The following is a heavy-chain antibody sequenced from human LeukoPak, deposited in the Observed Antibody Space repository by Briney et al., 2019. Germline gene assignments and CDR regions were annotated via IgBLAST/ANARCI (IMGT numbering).Heavy chain of an antibody. Sequence: PGRSLRLSCAASGFTFSSYAMHWVRQAPGKGREWVAVISYDGSNKYYADSVKGRFTISRDNSKNTLYLQMNSLRAEDTAVYYCARDLIAAAGAGLDYWGQGTLVTVSS. D-gene: IGHD6-13*01. CDR2: ISYDGSNK. V-gene: IGHV3-30*04. J-gene: IGHJ4*02. CDR3: ARDLIAAAGAGLDY. CDR1: GFTFSSYA.